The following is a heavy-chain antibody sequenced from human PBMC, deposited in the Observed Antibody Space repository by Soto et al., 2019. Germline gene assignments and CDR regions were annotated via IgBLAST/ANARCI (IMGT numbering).Heavy chain of an antibody. V-gene: IGHV4-31*03. CDR2: IYYSGRT. D-gene: IGHD6-6*01. CDR1: GGSISSGGYY. Sequence: PSETLSLTCTVSGGSISSGGYYWSWIRQHPGKGLEWIGYIYYSGRTYYNPSLHSRVSIAVDTTENQFSLKLTSVTAADTSVYYCARGSFSSSSSWFDPWGRGTRVTVSS. J-gene: IGHJ5*02. CDR3: ARGSFSSSSSWFDP.